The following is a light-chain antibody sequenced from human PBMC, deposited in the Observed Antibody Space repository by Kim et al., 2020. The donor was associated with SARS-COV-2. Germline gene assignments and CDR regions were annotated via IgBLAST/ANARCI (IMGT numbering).Light chain of an antibody. CDR3: QQYYLWPRT. CDR2: GAS. J-gene: IGKJ4*02. CDR1: QRINNN. Sequence: VSPGEGGTISCRASQRINNNLAWYHQKPGQAPRLVIYGASTRATGIPARFSGSGSGTEFTLTISSLQPEDSAVYYCQQYYLWPRTFGVGTKVDIK. V-gene: IGKV3-15*01.